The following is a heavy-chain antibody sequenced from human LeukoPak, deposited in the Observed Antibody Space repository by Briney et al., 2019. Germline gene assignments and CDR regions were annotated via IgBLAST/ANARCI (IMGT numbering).Heavy chain of an antibody. CDR1: GGTFSSYA. D-gene: IGHD3-22*01. CDR2: IIPIFGTA. J-gene: IGHJ4*02. CDR3: ALDSSGYYAGDDY. Sequence: SVKVSCKASGGTFSSYAISWVRQAPGQGLEWMGGIIPIFGTANYAQKFQGRVTITTDESTSTAYMELSSLRSEDTAVYYCALDSSGYYAGDDYWGQGTLVTVSS. V-gene: IGHV1-69*05.